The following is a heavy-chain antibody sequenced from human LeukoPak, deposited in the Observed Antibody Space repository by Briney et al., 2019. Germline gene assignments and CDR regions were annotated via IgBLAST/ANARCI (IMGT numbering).Heavy chain of an antibody. D-gene: IGHD1-20*01. J-gene: IGHJ4*02. CDR1: GFTFSSYS. CDR3: ARGNWFVDY. V-gene: IGHV3-21*05. Sequence: KSGGSLRLSCEASGFTFSSYSMSWLRRTPGKGLEWPSYISISSTYLHYADSVKGRFTISRDNAKKSLFLQMNSLRADDTAVYYCARGNWFVDYWGQGTLVTVSS. CDR2: ISISSTYL.